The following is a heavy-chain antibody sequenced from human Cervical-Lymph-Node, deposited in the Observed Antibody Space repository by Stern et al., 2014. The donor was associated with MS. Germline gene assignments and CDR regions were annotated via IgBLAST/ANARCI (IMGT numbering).Heavy chain of an antibody. CDR1: GFAFSRHG. CDR2: IWFDGTNE. J-gene: IGHJ4*02. V-gene: IGHV3-33*03. Sequence: VQLVESGGGVIKPGGSLRLSCAASGFAFSRHGMHWVRQAPGKGLEWGAVIWFDGTNEKYEDSVKVRFTISRDNSKNSVYLQMNNMRGEDTAIYYCATEKGACSGDDCHVTFDSWGQGTLVTVSA. D-gene: IGHD2-21*02. CDR3: ATEKGACSGDDCHVTFDS.